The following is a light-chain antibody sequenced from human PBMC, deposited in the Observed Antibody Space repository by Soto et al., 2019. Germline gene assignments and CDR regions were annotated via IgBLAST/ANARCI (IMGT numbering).Light chain of an antibody. CDR1: QSISSH. CDR2: DAS. V-gene: IGKV3-11*01. CDR3: QQCTNWAPECT. J-gene: IGKJ2*02. Sequence: EIVLTQSPATLALSPGDRATLSCRASQSISSHLAWYQQKTGQAPRLLIYDASNRAPGIPTRFTGSGSGTDFTLAVSSLEAEYCAVDYCQQCTNWAPECTFGQGTRVESK.